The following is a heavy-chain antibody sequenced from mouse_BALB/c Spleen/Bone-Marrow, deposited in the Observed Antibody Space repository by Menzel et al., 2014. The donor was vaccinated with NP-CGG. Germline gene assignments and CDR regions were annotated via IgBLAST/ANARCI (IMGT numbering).Heavy chain of an antibody. V-gene: IGHV5-12*02. CDR3: ARHNYDETWFAY. J-gene: IGHJ3*01. CDR2: ISNGGGST. CDR1: GFTFSDYY. Sequence: EVNPVESGGGLVQPGGSLKLSCATSGFTFSDYYMYWVRQTPEKRLEWVAYISNGGGSTYYPDTVKGRFTISRDNAKNTLYLQMSRLKSEDTAMYYCARHNYDETWFAYWGQGTLVTVSA. D-gene: IGHD2-4*01.